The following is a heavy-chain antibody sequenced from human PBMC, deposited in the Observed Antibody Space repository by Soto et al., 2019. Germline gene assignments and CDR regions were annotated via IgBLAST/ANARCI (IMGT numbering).Heavy chain of an antibody. Sequence: QITLKESGPTLVKPTQTLTLTCTFSGFSLRSTGEGVGWIRQPPGTALEWLALIYWDDDKLYSPSLKNRLTITRDTSKNQVVLTVTDMGPVDTATYYCALFRYVAYVVFDPWGQGTPVIVSS. V-gene: IGHV2-5*02. CDR2: IYWDDDK. J-gene: IGHJ5*02. D-gene: IGHD3-9*01. CDR3: ALFRYVAYVVFDP. CDR1: GFSLRSTGEG.